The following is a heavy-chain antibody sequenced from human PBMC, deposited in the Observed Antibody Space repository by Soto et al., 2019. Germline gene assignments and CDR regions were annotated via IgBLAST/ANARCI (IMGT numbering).Heavy chain of an antibody. J-gene: IGHJ4*02. CDR3: ARDDTLYDSRAYYYLY. V-gene: IGHV1-69*01. CDR1: GGTFRRYT. CDR2: ITPMFGTP. Sequence: QVQLVQSGAEVKKPGSSVKVSCKASGGTFRRYTITWVRQAPGQGLEWMGGITPMFGTPNYAQKFRGRVTITADESTSTAYMELSSLRSEDTAMYFCARDDTLYDSRAYYYLYWGQGTLVTVSS. D-gene: IGHD3-22*01.